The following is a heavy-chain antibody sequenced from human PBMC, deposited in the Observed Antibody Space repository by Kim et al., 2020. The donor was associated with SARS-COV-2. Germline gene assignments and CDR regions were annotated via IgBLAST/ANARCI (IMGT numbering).Heavy chain of an antibody. Sequence: GGSLRLSCAASGFTFSSYAMHWVRQAPGKGLEWVAVISYDGSNKYYADSVKGRFTISRDNSKNTLYLQMNSLRAEDTAVYYCARNLPGDSSSWLDYWCQG. V-gene: IGHV3-30*04. CDR3: ARNLPGDSSSWLDY. J-gene: IGHJ4*02. CDR1: GFTFSSYA. CDR2: ISYDGSNK. D-gene: IGHD6-13*01.